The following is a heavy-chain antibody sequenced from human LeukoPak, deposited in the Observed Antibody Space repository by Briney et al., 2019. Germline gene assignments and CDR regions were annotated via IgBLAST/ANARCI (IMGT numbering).Heavy chain of an antibody. J-gene: IGHJ4*02. Sequence: GGSLRLSCGASGSSFSNYAMTWVRQAPGKGLEWVSGISDSGSTAFYADSVKGRFTSSRDNPKNTLYLQINSLRAEDTAVYYCAKDMQTWPRFPDYWGQGTLVTVSS. CDR3: AKDMQTWPRFPDY. CDR1: GSSFSNYA. V-gene: IGHV3-23*01. CDR2: ISDSGSTA. D-gene: IGHD5-12*01.